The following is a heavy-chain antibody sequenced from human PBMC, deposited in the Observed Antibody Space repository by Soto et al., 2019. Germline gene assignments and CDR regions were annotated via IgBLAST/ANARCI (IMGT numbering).Heavy chain of an antibody. CDR1: GFTLGNYW. D-gene: IGHD1-1*01. Sequence: EVQLVESGGGLVQSGGSLRLSCAASGFTLGNYWMHWVRQAPGKGLVWVSRINDYGTTINYAESVEGRFIISRDDAKSEVYLQMNNLRAEDSAVYYCARRGLEPFDYWGQGALLTVSS. J-gene: IGHJ4*02. CDR2: INDYGTTI. CDR3: ARRGLEPFDY. V-gene: IGHV3-74*01.